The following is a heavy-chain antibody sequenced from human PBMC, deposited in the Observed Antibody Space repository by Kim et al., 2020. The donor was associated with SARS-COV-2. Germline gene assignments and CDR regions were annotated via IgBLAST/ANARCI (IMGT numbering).Heavy chain of an antibody. D-gene: IGHD6-19*01. CDR1: GFTFSSYS. J-gene: IGHJ6*02. V-gene: IGHV3-21*01. CDR2: ISSSSSYI. Sequence: GGSLRLSCAASGFTFSSYSMNWVRQAPGKGLEWVSSISSSSSYIYYADSVKGRFTISRDNAKNSLYLQMNSLRAEDTAVYYCARDITGYSSGWYYYYYGMDVWGQGTTVTVSS. CDR3: ARDITGYSSGWYYYYYGMDV.